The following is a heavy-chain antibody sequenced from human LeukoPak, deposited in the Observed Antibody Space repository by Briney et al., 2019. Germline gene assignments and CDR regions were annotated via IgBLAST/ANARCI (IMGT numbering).Heavy chain of an antibody. D-gene: IGHD6-19*01. CDR1: GGSISSLNL. Sequence: SGTLSLTCIVSGGSISSLNLWSWLRQPPGKGLEWIGEMYLGGTTNFNPSLKSRVTILIDKSENQLSLQLTSVTAADTAVYYCAGLEGRYSTDWFYFFDYWGQGALVTVSS. V-gene: IGHV4-4*02. CDR2: MYLGGTT. J-gene: IGHJ4*02. CDR3: AGLEGRYSTDWFYFFDY.